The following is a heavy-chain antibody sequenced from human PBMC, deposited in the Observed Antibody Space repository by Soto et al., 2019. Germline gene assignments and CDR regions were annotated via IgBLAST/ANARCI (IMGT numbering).Heavy chain of an antibody. CDR2: ISAGGGST. CDR1: GFAFSSYS. J-gene: IGHJ6*02. CDR3: SKDPPSYYENVGYYILNMDV. Sequence: EVQLLESGGGLVQPGGSLRLSCAASGFAFSSYSMTWVRQAPGKGLEWVSAISAGGGSTYYAESVKGRFTISRDNSKNTLYLQMNNMRAEDTALYYCSKDPPSYYENVGYYILNMDVWGQGTTVTVSS. V-gene: IGHV3-23*01. D-gene: IGHD3-22*01.